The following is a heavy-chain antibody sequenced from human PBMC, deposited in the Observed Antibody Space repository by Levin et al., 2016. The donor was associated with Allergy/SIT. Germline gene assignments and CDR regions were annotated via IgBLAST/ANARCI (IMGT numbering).Heavy chain of an antibody. D-gene: IGHD2-15*01. V-gene: IGHV3-7*01. J-gene: IGHJ4*02. CDR1: GFTFSSYW. CDR2: IKQDGSEK. CDR3: ARWCSGGSCYFYFEGFFDY. Sequence: GESLKISCAASGFTFSSYWMSWVRQAPGKGLEWVANIKQDGSEKYYVDSVKGRFTISRDNAKNSLYLQMNSLRAEDTAVYYCARWCSGGSCYFYFEGFFDYWGQGTLVTVSS.